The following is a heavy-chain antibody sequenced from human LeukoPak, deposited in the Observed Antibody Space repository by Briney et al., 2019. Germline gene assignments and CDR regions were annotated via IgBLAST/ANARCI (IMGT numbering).Heavy chain of an antibody. D-gene: IGHD6-19*01. Sequence: SETLSLTCAVYGGSFSGYYWSWIRQPPGKGLEWIGSIYYSGSTYYNPSLKSRVTISVDTSKNQFSLKLSSVTAADTAVYYCARHKYSSGWPPEGAFDIWGQGTMVTVSS. V-gene: IGHV4-34*01. CDR3: ARHKYSSGWPPEGAFDI. CDR1: GGSFSGYY. J-gene: IGHJ3*02. CDR2: IYYSGST.